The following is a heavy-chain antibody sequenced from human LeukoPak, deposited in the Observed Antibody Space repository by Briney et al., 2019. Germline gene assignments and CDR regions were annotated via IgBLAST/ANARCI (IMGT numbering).Heavy chain of an antibody. V-gene: IGHV4-39*01. J-gene: IGHJ4*02. CDR2: IYYSGST. D-gene: IGHD1-26*01. CDR3: ASQVGTTHFDY. CDR1: GGSISSSTYC. Sequence: PSETLSLTCTVRGGSISSSTYCWGWIRQPPGKGLEWIGSIYYSGSTYYNPSLKSRVTISVDTSKNRFSLKLSSVTAADTALYYCASQVGTTHFDYWGQGTLVTVSS.